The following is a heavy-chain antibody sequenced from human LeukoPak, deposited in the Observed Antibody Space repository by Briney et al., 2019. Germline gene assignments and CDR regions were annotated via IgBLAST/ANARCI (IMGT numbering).Heavy chain of an antibody. CDR1: GFTVSSNY. V-gene: IGHV3-66*01. CDR2: IYSDGST. CDR3: ARVTFNYFGSGDAFDI. Sequence: GGSLRLSCAASGFTVSSNYMSWVRQAPGKGLEWVSIIYSDGSTYYADSVKGRFTISRDNSKNTLYLQMDSLRAEDTAVYYCARVTFNYFGSGDAFDIWGQGTMVTVSS. J-gene: IGHJ3*02. D-gene: IGHD3-10*01.